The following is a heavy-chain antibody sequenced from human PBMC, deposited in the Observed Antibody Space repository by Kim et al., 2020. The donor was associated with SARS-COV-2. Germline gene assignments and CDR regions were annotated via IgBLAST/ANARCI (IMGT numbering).Heavy chain of an antibody. J-gene: IGHJ4*02. Sequence: SETLSLTCAVYGGSFSGYYWSWIRQPPGRGLEWIGEINHSGSTNYNPSLKSRVTISVDTSKNQFSLKLSSVTAADTAVYYCARGGYFDYWGQGTLVTVSS. CDR3: ARGGYFDY. CDR2: INHSGST. CDR1: GGSFSGYY. V-gene: IGHV4-34*01.